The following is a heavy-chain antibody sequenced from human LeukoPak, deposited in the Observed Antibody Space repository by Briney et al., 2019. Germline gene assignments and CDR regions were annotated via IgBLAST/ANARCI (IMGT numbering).Heavy chain of an antibody. V-gene: IGHV4-59*05. CDR3: ARHFRPIAAAQWRGLGYMDV. D-gene: IGHD6-13*01. J-gene: IGHJ6*03. CDR1: GGSISSYY. CDR2: IYYSGST. Sequence: PSETLSLTCTVSGGSISSYYWSWIRQPPGKGPEWIGSIYYSGSTYYNPSLKSRVTISVDTSKNQFSLKLSSVTAADTAVYYCARHFRPIAAAQWRGLGYMDVWGKGTTVTVSS.